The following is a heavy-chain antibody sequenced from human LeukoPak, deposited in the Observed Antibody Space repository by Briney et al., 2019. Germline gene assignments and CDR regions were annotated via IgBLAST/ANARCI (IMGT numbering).Heavy chain of an antibody. CDR2: ISYDGSNK. D-gene: IGHD3-22*01. J-gene: IGHJ4*02. V-gene: IGHV3-30*19. CDR1: GFTFSSYD. Sequence: GGSLRLSCAVSGFTFSSYDMHWVRQAPGKGLEWVAVISYDGSNKYYADSVKGRFTISRDNSKNTLYLQMNSLRAEDTAVYYCARALTGGDSSGYTVGGDYWGQGTLVTVSS. CDR3: ARALTGGDSSGYTVGGDY.